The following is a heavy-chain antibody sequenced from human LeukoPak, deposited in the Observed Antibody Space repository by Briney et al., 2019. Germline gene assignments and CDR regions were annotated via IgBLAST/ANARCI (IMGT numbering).Heavy chain of an antibody. D-gene: IGHD6-19*01. V-gene: IGHV1-8*01. CDR3: ARLHSSGWYGGDAFDI. J-gene: IGHJ3*02. CDR1: GYTFTSYD. Sequence: GASVKVSCKASGYTFTSYDINWVRRATGQGLEWMGWTNPNSGNTGYAQKFQGRVTMTRNTSISTAYMELSSLRSEDTAVYYCARLHSSGWYGGDAFDIWGQGTMVTVSS. CDR2: TNPNSGNT.